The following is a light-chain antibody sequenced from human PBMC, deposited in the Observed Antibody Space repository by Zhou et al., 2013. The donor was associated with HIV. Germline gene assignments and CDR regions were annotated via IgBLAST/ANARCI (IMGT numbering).Light chain of an antibody. J-gene: IGKJ2*01. CDR3: QQSYSTPYT. CDR1: QSISSW. V-gene: IGKV1-5*03. Sequence: DIQMTQSPSTLSASVGDRVTITCRASQSISSWLAWYQQKPGKAPKLLIYKASSLESGVPSRFSGSGSGTDYTLTISNLQPEDLATYYCQQSYSTPYTFGQGTTPEIK. CDR2: KAS.